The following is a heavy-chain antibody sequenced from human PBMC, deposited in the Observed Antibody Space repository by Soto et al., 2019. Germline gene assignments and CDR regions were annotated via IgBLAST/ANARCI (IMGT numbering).Heavy chain of an antibody. CDR3: VRVIEGVYYDSSGYYDF. CDR2: ISTYSGNT. Sequence: SVKVSCKASGYRFSSDGICWLRHARGQVLQLMGWISTYSGNTNFAQDFRDRLTMTTDTSTNTAYMELRSLRSDDMAVYYCVRVIEGVYYDSSGYYDFWGQGTLVTVSS. CDR1: GYRFSSDG. J-gene: IGHJ4*02. V-gene: IGHV1-18*03. D-gene: IGHD3-22*01.